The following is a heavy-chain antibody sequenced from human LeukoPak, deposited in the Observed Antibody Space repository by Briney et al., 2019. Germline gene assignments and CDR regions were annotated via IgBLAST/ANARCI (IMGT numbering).Heavy chain of an antibody. D-gene: IGHD3-3*01. CDR2: IIPILGIA. V-gene: IGHV1-69*04. J-gene: IGHJ5*02. CDR1: GGTFSSYT. Sequence: SVKVSCKASGGTFSSYTISWVRQAPGRGLEWMGRIIPILGIANYAQKLQGRVTITADKSTSTAYMELSSLRSEDTAVYYCARDDGYYDFWSGSRWFDPWGQGTLVTVSS. CDR3: ARDDGYYDFWSGSRWFDP.